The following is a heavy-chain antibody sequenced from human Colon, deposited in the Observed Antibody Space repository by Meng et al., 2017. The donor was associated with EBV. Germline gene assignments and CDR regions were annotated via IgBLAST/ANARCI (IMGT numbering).Heavy chain of an antibody. J-gene: IGHJ4*02. CDR1: GGSISSGDYY. V-gene: IGHV4-30-4*03. CDR3: TTLYGDSIS. D-gene: IGHD4-17*01. Sequence: QVQLQESGPGLVKPSQTLSLTCTVSGGSISSGDYYWSWTRQPPGKGLEWIGEIYHSGRTNYNPSVKSRVSMSVDKSQNHFSLRLSSVTAADTAVYYCTTLYGDSISWGQGTLVTVSS. CDR2: IYHSGRT.